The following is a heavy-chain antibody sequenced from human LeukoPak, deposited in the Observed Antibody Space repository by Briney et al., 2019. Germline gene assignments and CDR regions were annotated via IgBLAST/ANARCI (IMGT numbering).Heavy chain of an antibody. D-gene: IGHD4-17*01. J-gene: IGHJ4*02. CDR2: IIPIFGTA. Sequence: XXASXXTFISYAISXVRQAPGQGLEGXGWIIPIFGTANYAQKFQGRVTITPDESTSTAYMELSSLKSEDTAVYYCARDDYGDYVRFDYWGQGTLVTVSS. V-gene: IGHV1-69*01. CDR3: ARDDYGDYVRFDY. CDR1: XXTFISYA.